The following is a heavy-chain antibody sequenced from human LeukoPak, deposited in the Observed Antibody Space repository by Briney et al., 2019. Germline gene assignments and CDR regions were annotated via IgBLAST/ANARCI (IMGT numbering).Heavy chain of an antibody. Sequence: SETLSLTCAVYGGSFSGYYWSWIRQPPGKGLEWIGEINHSGSTNYNPSLKSRATISVDTSKNQFSLKLSSVTAADTAVYYCARHFGSGSHYFDYWGQGTLVTVSS. CDR2: INHSGST. D-gene: IGHD3-10*01. CDR3: ARHFGSGSHYFDY. J-gene: IGHJ4*02. V-gene: IGHV4-34*01. CDR1: GGSFSGYY.